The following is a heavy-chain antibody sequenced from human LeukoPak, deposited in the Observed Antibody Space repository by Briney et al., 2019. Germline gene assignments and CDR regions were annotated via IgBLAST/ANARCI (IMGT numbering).Heavy chain of an antibody. D-gene: IGHD3-10*01. CDR1: GFTFSSYE. CDR3: ARGGSGENWSFDI. Sequence: PGGSLRLSCAASGFTFSSYEMNWVREAPGKGLEWVSYISSSGSTIYYADSVKGRFTISRDNAKNSLYLQMNSLRAEDTAVYYCARGGSGENWSFDIWGQGTMVTVSS. CDR2: ISSSGSTI. V-gene: IGHV3-48*03. J-gene: IGHJ3*02.